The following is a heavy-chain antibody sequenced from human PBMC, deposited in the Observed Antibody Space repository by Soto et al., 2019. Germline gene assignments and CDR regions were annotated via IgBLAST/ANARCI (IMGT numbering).Heavy chain of an antibody. CDR3: ARRPSRYYSNHYSSSMTV. Sequence: SETLSLTCTVSGGSISSSSYFWGWIRQPPGKGLEWIGSIYYSGSTYYTPSLKSRVTISVDTSKNQFSLKLSSVTAADTAVYYCARRPSRYYSNHYSSSMTVWGQRTTVTSSS. D-gene: IGHD4-4*01. CDR2: IYYSGST. V-gene: IGHV4-39*01. CDR1: GGSISSSSYF. J-gene: IGHJ6*02.